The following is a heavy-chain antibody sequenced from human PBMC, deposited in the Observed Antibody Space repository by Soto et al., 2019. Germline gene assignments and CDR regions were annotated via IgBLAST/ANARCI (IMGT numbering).Heavy chain of an antibody. D-gene: IGHD3-22*01. V-gene: IGHV4-31*02. Sequence: PSETLSLTCTVSGGSISSGGYYWSWIRQHPGKGLEWIGYIYYSGSTYYNPSLKSRVTISVDTSKNQFSLKLSSVTAADTAVYYCARALGAWLFPNYYYYGMDVWGQGATATVYS. J-gene: IGHJ6*02. CDR2: IYYSGST. CDR1: GGSISSGGYY. CDR3: ARALGAWLFPNYYYYGMDV.